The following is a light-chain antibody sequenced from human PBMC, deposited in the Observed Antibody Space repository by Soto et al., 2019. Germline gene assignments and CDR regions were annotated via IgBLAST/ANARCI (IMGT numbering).Light chain of an antibody. V-gene: IGLV2-8*01. J-gene: IGLJ2*01. CDR3: SSYGGSNNVV. Sequence: QSALTQPPSASGSPGQSVTISCTGTSSDVGGYNYVSWYQQHPGKAPKLMIYEVSKRPSGVPDRFSGSKSGNTASLTVSGRQAEDEADYYYSSYGGSNNVVFGGGTKLTVL. CDR2: EVS. CDR1: SSDVGGYNY.